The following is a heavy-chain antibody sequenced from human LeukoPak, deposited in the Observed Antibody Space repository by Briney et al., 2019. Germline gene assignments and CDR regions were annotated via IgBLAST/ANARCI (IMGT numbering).Heavy chain of an antibody. CDR1: GFTFSSYG. CDR2: ISYDRSNK. V-gene: IGHV3-30*18. CDR3: AKGPMTTFYGVIDY. D-gene: IGHD3-16*01. Sequence: PGGSLRLSCAASGFTFSSYGMHWVRQAPGKGLEWVAAISYDRSNKYYADSVKGRFTISRDNSKNTLYLQMNSLRAEDTAVYYCAKGPMTTFYGVIDYWGQGTLVTVSS. J-gene: IGHJ4*02.